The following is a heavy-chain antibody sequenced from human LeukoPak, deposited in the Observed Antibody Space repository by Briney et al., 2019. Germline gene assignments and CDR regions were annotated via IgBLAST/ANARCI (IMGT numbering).Heavy chain of an antibody. D-gene: IGHD3-9*01. CDR3: ARDLDWLLYDF. J-gene: IGHJ4*02. V-gene: IGHV3-64*01. CDR2: ISSNGGST. Sequence: PGGSLRLSCAASGFTFSSYAMHWVRQAPGKGLEYVSAISSNGGSTYYANSVKGRFTISRDNSKNTLYLQMGSLRAEDMAVYYCARDLDWLLYDFWGQGTLVTVSS. CDR1: GFTFSSYA.